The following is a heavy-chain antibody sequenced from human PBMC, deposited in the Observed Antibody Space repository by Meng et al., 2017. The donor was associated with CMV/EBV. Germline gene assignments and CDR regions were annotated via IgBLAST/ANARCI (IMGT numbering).Heavy chain of an antibody. D-gene: IGHD3-9*01. J-gene: IGHJ4*02. CDR3: ARASSILTGYYYY. CDR2: IRYDGSNK. V-gene: IGHV3-30*02. CDR1: GFTFSSYG. Sequence: GESLKISCAASGFTFSSYGMHWVRQAPGKGLEWVAFIRYDGSNKYYADSVKGRFTISRDNSKNTLYLQMNSLRAEDTAVYYCARASSILTGYYYYWGQGTLVTVSS.